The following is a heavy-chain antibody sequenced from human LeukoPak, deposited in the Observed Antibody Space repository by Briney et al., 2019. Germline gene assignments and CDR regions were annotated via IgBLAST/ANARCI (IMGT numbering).Heavy chain of an antibody. J-gene: IGHJ4*02. V-gene: IGHV4-39*01. CDR3: ARGGQQLVDFDY. CDR1: GGSISSSSYY. CDR2: IYYSGST. Sequence: PSETLSLTCTVSGGSISSSSYYWGWIRQPPGKGLEWIGSIYYSGSTYYNPSLKSRVTISVDTSKNQFSLKLSSVTAADTAVYYCARGGQQLVDFDYWGQGTLVTVSS. D-gene: IGHD6-13*01.